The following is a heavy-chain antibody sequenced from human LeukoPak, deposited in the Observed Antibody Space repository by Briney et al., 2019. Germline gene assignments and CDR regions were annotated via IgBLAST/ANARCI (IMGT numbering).Heavy chain of an antibody. V-gene: IGHV3-33*01. CDR2: IWYDGSNK. D-gene: IGHD6-13*01. Sequence: GGSLRLSCAASGFTFSSYGMHWVRQAPGKGLEWVAVIWYDGSNKYYADSVKGRFTISRNNSKNTLYLQMNSLRAEDTAVYYCARDGFIAAAGIRGAPSDYWGQGTLVTVSS. J-gene: IGHJ4*02. CDR1: GFTFSSYG. CDR3: ARDGFIAAAGIRGAPSDY.